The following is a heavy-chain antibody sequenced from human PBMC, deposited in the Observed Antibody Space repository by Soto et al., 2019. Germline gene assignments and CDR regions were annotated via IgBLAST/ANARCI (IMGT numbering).Heavy chain of an antibody. CDR1: GGTFSSYA. J-gene: IGHJ6*02. Sequence: ASVNVSCKASGGTFSSYAISWVRQAPGQGLEWMGGIIPIFGTANYAQKFQGRDTITADKSTSTAYMELSSLRSEDTAVYYCARGNIAAVVSYYYYYGMDVWGQGTTVTVSS. CDR3: ARGNIAAVVSYYYYYGMDV. V-gene: IGHV1-69*06. D-gene: IGHD6-13*01. CDR2: IIPIFGTA.